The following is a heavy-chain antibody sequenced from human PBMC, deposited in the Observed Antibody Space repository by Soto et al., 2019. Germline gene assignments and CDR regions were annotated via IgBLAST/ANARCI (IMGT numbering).Heavy chain of an antibody. J-gene: IGHJ4*02. CDR1: GFTFSSYS. V-gene: IGHV3-48*01. Sequence: EVQLVESGGGLVQPGGSLRLSCAASGFTFSSYSMNWVRQAPGKGLEWVSYISSSSSTIYYADSVKGRFTISRDNAKNSLYLQMNSLRAEDTAVYYCARGGGSSSWYDPLSDYWGQGTLVTVSS. CDR3: ARGGGSSSWYDPLSDY. D-gene: IGHD6-13*01. CDR2: ISSSSSTI.